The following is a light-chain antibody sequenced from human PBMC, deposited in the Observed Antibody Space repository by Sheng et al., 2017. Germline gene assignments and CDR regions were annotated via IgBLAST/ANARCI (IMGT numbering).Light chain of an antibody. CDR3: ATWDDSLNAWV. J-gene: IGLJ3*02. CDR1: TSNLGNNY. V-gene: IGLV1-51*01. CDR2: DNN. Sequence: QSVWTQPPSVSAAPGQKVTISCSGITSNLGNNYVSWYQRLPGTAPKLLIYDNNKRPSGIPDRFSGSKSGPSATLAITGLQIGDEADYYCATWDDSLNAWVFGTGTKVTVL.